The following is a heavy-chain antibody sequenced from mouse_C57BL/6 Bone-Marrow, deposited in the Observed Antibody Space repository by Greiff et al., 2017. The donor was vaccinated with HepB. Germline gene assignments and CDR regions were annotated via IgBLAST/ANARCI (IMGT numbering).Heavy chain of an antibody. D-gene: IGHD2-12*01. CDR1: GFTFSSYG. CDR2: ISSGGSYT. Sequence: EVMLVESGGDLVKPGGSLKLSCAASGFTFSSYGMSWVRQTPDKRLEWVATISSGGSYTYYPDSVKGRFTISRDNAKNTLYLQMSSLKSEDTAMYYCARLVTTRAMDYWGQGTSVTVSS. V-gene: IGHV5-6*01. CDR3: ARLVTTRAMDY. J-gene: IGHJ4*01.